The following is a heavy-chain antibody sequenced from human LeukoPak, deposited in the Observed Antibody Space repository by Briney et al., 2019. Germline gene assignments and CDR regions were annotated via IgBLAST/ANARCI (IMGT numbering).Heavy chain of an antibody. CDR3: ASMAGYSYGWPIRDY. J-gene: IGHJ4*02. Sequence: SGGSLRLSCAASGFTFSSYSMNWVRQAPGKGLEWVSSISSSSSYIYYADSVKGRFTISRDNAKNSLYLQMNSLRAEDTAVYYCASMAGYSYGWPIRDYWGQGTLVTVSS. CDR2: ISSSSSYI. D-gene: IGHD5-18*01. CDR1: GFTFSSYS. V-gene: IGHV3-21*01.